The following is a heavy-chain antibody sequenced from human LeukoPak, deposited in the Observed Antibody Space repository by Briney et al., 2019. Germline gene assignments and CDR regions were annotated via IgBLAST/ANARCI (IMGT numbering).Heavy chain of an antibody. Sequence: SQTLSLTCTVSGGSISSGDYYWSWIRQPPGKGLEWIGYIYYSGSTYYSPSLKSRVTISVDTSKNQFSLKLSSVTAADTAVYYCARRQRPRYSGRNIGYYFDYWGQGTLVTVSS. J-gene: IGHJ4*02. D-gene: IGHD1-26*01. CDR1: GGSISSGDYY. CDR3: ARRQRPRYSGRNIGYYFDY. V-gene: IGHV4-30-4*08. CDR2: IYYSGST.